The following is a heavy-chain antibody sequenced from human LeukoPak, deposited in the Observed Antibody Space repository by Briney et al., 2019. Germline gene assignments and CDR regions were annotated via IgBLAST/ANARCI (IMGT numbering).Heavy chain of an antibody. D-gene: IGHD6-13*01. CDR3: ARGGVSRFRSAAATYYFDY. CDR1: GGSLSGYY. J-gene: IGHJ4*02. V-gene: IGHV4-34*01. Sequence: SETLSLTCAVYGGSLSGYYWSWIRQPPGKRLEWIGEINHSGSTNYNPSLKSRVTISVDTSKNQFSLKLSSVTAADTAVYYCARGGVSRFRSAAATYYFDYWGQGTLVTVSS. CDR2: INHSGST.